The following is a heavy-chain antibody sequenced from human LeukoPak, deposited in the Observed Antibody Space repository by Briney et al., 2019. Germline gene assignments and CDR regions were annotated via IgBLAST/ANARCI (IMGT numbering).Heavy chain of an antibody. CDR1: GFTFSNAL. D-gene: IGHD3-10*01. J-gene: IGHJ6*04. CDR2: IKRKSDGGTT. V-gene: IGHV3-15*01. Sequence: GGSLRLSCADSGFTFSNALMTWVRQAPGQGLEWVGRIKRKSDGGTTDYAAPVKGRFTISRDDSKNTLYLQMNSLKTEDTAVYYCTAAYDSGSPSPYYYYGMDVWGKGTTVTVSS. CDR3: TAAYDSGSPSPYYYYGMDV.